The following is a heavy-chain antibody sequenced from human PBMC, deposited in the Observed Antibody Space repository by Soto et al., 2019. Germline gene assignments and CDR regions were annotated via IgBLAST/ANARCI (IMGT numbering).Heavy chain of an antibody. CDR2: IYSSGST. Sequence: QQQLPESGPRLVKPSETPSLTCTVSGGSISPSSYYWGWIRQPPGKRLEWIATIYSSGSTYYYLALNSRVTISVDTSKNSFSLKLGSVLAADTAGYSCASQVMILLVYADDYWGQGTLLNVSS. CDR3: ASQVMILLVYADDY. CDR1: GGSISPSSYY. J-gene: IGHJ4*02. D-gene: IGHD2-8*01. V-gene: IGHV4-39*01.